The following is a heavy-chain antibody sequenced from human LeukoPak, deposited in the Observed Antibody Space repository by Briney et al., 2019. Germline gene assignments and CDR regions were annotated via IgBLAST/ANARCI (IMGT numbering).Heavy chain of an antibody. Sequence: QTLTLTCTFSGFSLITSGMCVSWIRQPPGKALEWLALIDWDDDKYYSTSLKTRLTISKDTFKNQVVLTMTNMDPVDTATYYCARILAYGDYYFDYWGQGTLVTVSS. J-gene: IGHJ4*02. D-gene: IGHD4-17*01. CDR1: GFSLITSGMC. V-gene: IGHV2-70*01. CDR2: IDWDDDK. CDR3: ARILAYGDYYFDY.